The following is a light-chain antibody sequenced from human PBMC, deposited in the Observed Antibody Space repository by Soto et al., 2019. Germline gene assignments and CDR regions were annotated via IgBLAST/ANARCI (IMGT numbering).Light chain of an antibody. CDR1: QSVGSY. Sequence: EIVLTQSPATLSLSPGERATLSCRASQSVGSYLAWYQQKPGQAPRLLIYDASKRATGIPARFSGSGSGTDFTLTISRLEPEDFAVYYCQQYGSSPPRFTFGPGTKVDV. J-gene: IGKJ3*01. V-gene: IGKV3-20*01. CDR3: QQYGSSPPRFT. CDR2: DAS.